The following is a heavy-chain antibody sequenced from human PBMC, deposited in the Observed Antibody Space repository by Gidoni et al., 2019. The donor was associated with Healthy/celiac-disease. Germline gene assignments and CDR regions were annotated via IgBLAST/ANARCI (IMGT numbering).Heavy chain of an antibody. CDR1: GFTFSSYA. J-gene: IGHJ3*02. V-gene: IGHV3-30*01. D-gene: IGHD1-26*01. Sequence: QVQLVESGGGVVQPGRSLRPSCAASGFTFSSYAMHWVRQAPGKGLGWVAVISYDGSNKYYADSVKGRFTISRDNSKNTLYLQMNSLRAEDTAVYYCARDQTHRDSGSYYGYHDAFDIWGQGTMVTVSS. CDR3: ARDQTHRDSGSYYGYHDAFDI. CDR2: ISYDGSNK.